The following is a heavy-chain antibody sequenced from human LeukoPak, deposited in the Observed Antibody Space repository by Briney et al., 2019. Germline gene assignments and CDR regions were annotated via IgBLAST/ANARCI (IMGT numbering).Heavy chain of an antibody. CDR1: GGTFSSYA. D-gene: IGHD3-3*01. Sequence: ASVKVSCKASGGTFSSYAISWVRQAPGQGLEWMGGIIPIFGTANYAQKFQGRVTITTDESTSTAYMELSSLGSEDTAVYYCARGPYYDFWSGYSNYYYYYMDVWGKGTTVTVSS. J-gene: IGHJ6*03. V-gene: IGHV1-69*05. CDR2: IIPIFGTA. CDR3: ARGPYYDFWSGYSNYYYYYMDV.